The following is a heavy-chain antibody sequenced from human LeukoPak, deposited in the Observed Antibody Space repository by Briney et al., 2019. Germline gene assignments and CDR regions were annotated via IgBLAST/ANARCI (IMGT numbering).Heavy chain of an antibody. CDR1: GGFISSSSYY. CDR2: IYYSGST. CDR3: DGGDSSGYSFDPVFDY. J-gene: IGHJ4*02. V-gene: IGHV4-39*01. D-gene: IGHD3-22*01. Sequence: SETLSLTCTVSGGFISSSSYYWGWIRQPPGKGLEWIGSIYYSGSTYYNPSLKSRVTISVDTSKNQFSLKLSSVTAADTAMYYCDGGDSSGYSFDPVFDYWGQGTLVTVSS.